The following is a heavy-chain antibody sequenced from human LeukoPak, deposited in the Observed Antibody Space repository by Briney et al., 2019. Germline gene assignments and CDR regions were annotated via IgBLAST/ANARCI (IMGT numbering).Heavy chain of an antibody. V-gene: IGHV4-39*01. J-gene: IGHJ3*02. D-gene: IGHD3-16*01. CDR1: GGSISSGHYY. Sequence: SETLSLTCTVSGGSISSGHYYWAWIRQPPGKGLEYIGGISYSGSTYYSPSLKSRVTISVDTSKNQFSLKLSSVTAADTAVYHCARHKTGDSWSNDAFNIWGQGTMVTVSS. CDR3: ARHKTGDSWSNDAFNI. CDR2: ISYSGST.